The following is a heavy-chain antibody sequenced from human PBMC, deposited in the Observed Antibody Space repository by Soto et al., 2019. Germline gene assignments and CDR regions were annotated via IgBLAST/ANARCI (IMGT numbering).Heavy chain of an antibody. V-gene: IGHV5-51*01. D-gene: IGHD3-16*01. CDR1: GYMFTPYC. Sequence: EQALQISRKVSGYMFTPYCNPLLRQMPEKGMEWMGVIYPGDSDTIYSPSSQGRVTISADKSLTTAYLQWSSLQASDTAMYYCAIHETYTANAYF. CDR3: AIHETYTANAYF. CDR2: IYPGDSDT. J-gene: IGHJ2*01.